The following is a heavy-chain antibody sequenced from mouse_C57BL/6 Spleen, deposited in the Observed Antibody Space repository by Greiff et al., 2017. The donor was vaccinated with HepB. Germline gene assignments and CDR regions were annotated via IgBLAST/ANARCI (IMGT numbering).Heavy chain of an antibody. J-gene: IGHJ2*01. Sequence: EVKLMESEGGLVQPGSSMKLSCTASGFTFSDYYMAWVRQVPEKGLEWVANINYDGSSTYYLDSLKSRFIISRDNAKNILYLQMSSLKSEDTATYYCARDSHYYGSSYDYWGHSTTLTVSS. CDR1: GFTFSDYY. V-gene: IGHV5-16*01. CDR2: INYDGSST. CDR3: ARDSHYYGSSYDY. D-gene: IGHD1-1*01.